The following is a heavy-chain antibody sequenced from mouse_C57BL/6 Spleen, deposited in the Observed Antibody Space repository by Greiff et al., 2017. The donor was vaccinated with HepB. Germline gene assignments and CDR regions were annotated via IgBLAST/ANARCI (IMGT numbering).Heavy chain of an antibody. D-gene: IGHD2-5*01. Sequence: EVQLMESGGGLVQPGGSLSLSCAASGFTFTDYYMSWVRQPPGKALEWLGFIRNKANGYTTEYSASVKGRFTISRDNSQSILYLQMNALRAEDSATYYCARGPYYSNFDYWGQGTTLTVSS. J-gene: IGHJ2*01. CDR2: IRNKANGYTT. V-gene: IGHV7-3*01. CDR3: ARGPYYSNFDY. CDR1: GFTFTDYY.